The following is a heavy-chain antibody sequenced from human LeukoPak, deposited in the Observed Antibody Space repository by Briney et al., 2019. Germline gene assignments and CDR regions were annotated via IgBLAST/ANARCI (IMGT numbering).Heavy chain of an antibody. CDR3: ARESGSRSYYYYMDV. V-gene: IGHV3-21*01. Sequence: GGSLRLSFAASGLTFSSFSMNWVRQAPGKGVGWVSSINSTSSYIYYSDSVKGRFTISREKYKNSVYLQRTRLKAEDTAVYYCARESGSRSYYYYMDVWGKGTTVTVSS. J-gene: IGHJ6*03. CDR2: INSTSSYI. CDR1: GLTFSSFS. D-gene: IGHD2-2*01.